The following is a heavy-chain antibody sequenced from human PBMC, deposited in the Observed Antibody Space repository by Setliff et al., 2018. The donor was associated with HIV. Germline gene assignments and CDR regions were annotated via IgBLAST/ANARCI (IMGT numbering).Heavy chain of an antibody. CDR1: GDSISSSSYY. CDR3: ARRPVLHNSGSVFDK. V-gene: IGHV4-39*01. J-gene: IGHJ4*02. CDR2: IYYSGGT. Sequence: PSETLSLTCTVSGDSISSSSYYWGWLRQPPGKGLECIGNIYYSGGTDYNPSLKSRLTISLDTSKNQFSLKLPAVTAAGTAIYYCARRPVLHNSGSVFDKWGQGTLVTVSS. D-gene: IGHD6-25*01.